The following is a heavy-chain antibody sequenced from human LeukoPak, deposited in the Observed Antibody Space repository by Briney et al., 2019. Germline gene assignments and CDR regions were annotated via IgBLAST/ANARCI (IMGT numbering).Heavy chain of an antibody. V-gene: IGHV5-10-1*01. CDR3: ARHGHGSSRIASFDP. Sequence: GASLKTSCKGSGYSFTNYWITWVRPMPGKGLEYMGRIDPSDSYTNYSPSFQGHVTTSADKSISTADLQWSSLKASDTAMYYCARHGHGSSRIASFDPWGQGTLVTVSS. J-gene: IGHJ5*02. CDR1: GYSFTNYW. CDR2: IDPSDSYT. D-gene: IGHD3-22*01.